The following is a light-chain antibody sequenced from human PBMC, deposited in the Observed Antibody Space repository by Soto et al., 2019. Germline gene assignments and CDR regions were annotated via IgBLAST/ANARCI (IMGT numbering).Light chain of an antibody. CDR3: NSYTISGTYV. Sequence: QSALTQPPSVSGSPGQSVTISCTGTSGDVGSYNGVSWYQQPPGTAPKLIIYEGSTRPSGVPDRFSGSKSGNTASLTITGLQAEDEADYYCNSYTISGTYVFGTGTKLTVL. CDR1: SGDVGSYNG. J-gene: IGLJ1*01. CDR2: EGS. V-gene: IGLV2-18*02.